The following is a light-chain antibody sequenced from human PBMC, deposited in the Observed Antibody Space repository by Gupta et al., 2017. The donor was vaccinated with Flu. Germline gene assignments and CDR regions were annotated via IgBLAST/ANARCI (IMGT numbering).Light chain of an antibody. Sequence: DIQMTQSPSTLSASVGDRVTITCRASPSISNWLAWYQQKPGKAPNLLISKASSLESGVPSRFGGSGSGTEFTLTISSLQPDDFATYYCQQYNTYPWAFGQGTKVEV. CDR1: PSISNW. J-gene: IGKJ1*01. CDR2: KAS. CDR3: QQYNTYPWA. V-gene: IGKV1-5*03.